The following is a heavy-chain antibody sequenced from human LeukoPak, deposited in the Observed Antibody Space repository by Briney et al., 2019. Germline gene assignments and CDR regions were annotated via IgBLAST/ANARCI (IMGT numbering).Heavy chain of an antibody. Sequence: GGSLRLSCAASGFNYSSYTMNWVRQAPGMGLEWLSYISASRDITYYADSVKGRFTISRDNAKNSLYLQMNSLRAEDTAVYYCAKDTLGYCSGGICYNYWGQGTLVTVSS. V-gene: IGHV3-48*01. CDR2: ISASRDIT. J-gene: IGHJ4*02. D-gene: IGHD2-15*01. CDR1: GFNYSSYT. CDR3: AKDTLGYCSGGICYNY.